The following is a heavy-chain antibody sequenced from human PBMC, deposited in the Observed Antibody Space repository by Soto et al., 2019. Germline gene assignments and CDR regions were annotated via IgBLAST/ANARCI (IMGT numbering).Heavy chain of an antibody. Sequence: QVQLVESGGGVVQPGRSLRLSCAASGFTFSSYAMYWVRQAPGKGLEWVAVISYDGNNKYYADSVKGRFTISRDNSKNTLYLQMNCLRTEDMAVYYCARAGCDGGSCYTMVGLRYGMDVWGQGTTVTVSS. CDR3: ARAGCDGGSCYTMVGLRYGMDV. V-gene: IGHV3-30-3*01. J-gene: IGHJ6*02. CDR2: ISYDGNNK. CDR1: GFTFSSYA. D-gene: IGHD2-15*01.